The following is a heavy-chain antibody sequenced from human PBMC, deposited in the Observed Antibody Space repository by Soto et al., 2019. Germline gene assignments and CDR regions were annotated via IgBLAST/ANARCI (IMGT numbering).Heavy chain of an antibody. CDR3: ARDLRGRYCSGGSCYHEDY. Sequence: GGSLRLSCAASGFTFSSYSMNWVRQAPGKGLEWVSSISSSSSYIYYADSVKGRFTISRDNAKNSLYLQMNSLRAEDTAVYYCARDLRGRYCSGGSCYHEDYWGQGTLVTVSS. CDR2: ISSSSSYI. V-gene: IGHV3-21*01. D-gene: IGHD2-15*01. CDR1: GFTFSSYS. J-gene: IGHJ4*02.